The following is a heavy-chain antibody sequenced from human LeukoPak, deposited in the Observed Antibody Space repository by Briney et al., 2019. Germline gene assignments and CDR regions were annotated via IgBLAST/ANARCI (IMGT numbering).Heavy chain of an antibody. D-gene: IGHD3-3*01. Sequence: SETLSLTCAVSGYSISSGYYWGWIRQPPGKVLEWIGSIYHSGSTYYNPSLKSRVTISVDTSKNQFSLKLSSVTAADTAVYYCAIDDFWSGYYPKDYWGQGTLVTVSS. V-gene: IGHV4-38-2*01. J-gene: IGHJ4*02. CDR1: GYSISSGYY. CDR2: IYHSGST. CDR3: AIDDFWSGYYPKDY.